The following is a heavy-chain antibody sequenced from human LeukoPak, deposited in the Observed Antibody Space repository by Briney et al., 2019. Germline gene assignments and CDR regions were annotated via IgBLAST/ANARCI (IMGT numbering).Heavy chain of an antibody. D-gene: IGHD3-10*01. Sequence: QSGGSLRLSCAASGFTFSSYWMSWVRQAPGKGLEWVANIKQDGSEKYYVDSVKGRFTISRDNDENSMYLQMNSLRAEDTDVYYCARDQTYYYGSGHLYYYYYGMDVWGQGTTVTVSS. V-gene: IGHV3-7*01. J-gene: IGHJ6*02. CDR2: IKQDGSEK. CDR3: ARDQTYYYGSGHLYYYYYGMDV. CDR1: GFTFSSYW.